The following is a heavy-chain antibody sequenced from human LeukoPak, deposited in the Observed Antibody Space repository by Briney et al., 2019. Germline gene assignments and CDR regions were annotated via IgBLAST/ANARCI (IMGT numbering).Heavy chain of an antibody. CDR3: ASEMATTDY. Sequence: GGSLRLSCAASGFXFSSYWIHWVRQAPGKGLVWVSLINSDGSSTRYADSVKGRFTISRDNAKNTLYLQMNSLRAEDTAVYYCASEMATTDYWGQGTLVTVSS. D-gene: IGHD5-24*01. V-gene: IGHV3-74*01. CDR1: GFXFSSYW. CDR2: INSDGSST. J-gene: IGHJ4*02.